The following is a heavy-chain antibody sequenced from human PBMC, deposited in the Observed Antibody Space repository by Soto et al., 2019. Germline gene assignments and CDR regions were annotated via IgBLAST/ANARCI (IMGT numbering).Heavy chain of an antibody. CDR2: INAGNGNT. CDR3: ARGITLPTPLDY. J-gene: IGHJ4*02. D-gene: IGHD1-20*01. V-gene: IGHV1-3*05. Sequence: QVQLVQSGAEEKKPGASVKVSCKASGYTFTSYARHWVRQAPGQRLEWMGWINAGNGNTKYSQKFQGRVNITRDTSASTAYRELSSLSSEDTAVYDCARGITLPTPLDYWGQGTLVTVSS. CDR1: GYTFTSYA.